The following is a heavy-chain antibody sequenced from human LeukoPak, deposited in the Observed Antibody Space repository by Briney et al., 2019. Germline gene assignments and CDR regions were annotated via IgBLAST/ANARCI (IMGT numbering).Heavy chain of an antibody. D-gene: IGHD3-22*01. CDR2: INADSSTI. CDR1: GFTFSTYN. Sequence: GGSLILSCAASGFTFSTYNMNWVRQAPGKGLEWIPYINADSSTIQYADSVRGRFTTSRDNAKNSLYLQMNSLRAEDTAVYYCVRDNSRGQSLGVIYWGQGSPVTVSS. CDR3: VRDNSRGQSLGVIY. J-gene: IGHJ4*02. V-gene: IGHV3-48*01.